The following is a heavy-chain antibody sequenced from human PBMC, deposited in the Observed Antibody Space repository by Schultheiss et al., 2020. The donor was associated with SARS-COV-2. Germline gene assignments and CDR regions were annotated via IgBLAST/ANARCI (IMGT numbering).Heavy chain of an antibody. J-gene: IGHJ3*02. CDR1: GFTFTSSA. D-gene: IGHD3-22*01. Sequence: SVKVSCKASGFTFTSSAMQWVRQARGQRLEWIGWIVVGSGNTNYAQKFQERVTITRDMSTSTAYMELSRLRSDDTAVYYCARAYDSSGYHAFDIWGQGTMVTVSS. CDR2: IVVGSGNT. V-gene: IGHV1-58*02. CDR3: ARAYDSSGYHAFDI.